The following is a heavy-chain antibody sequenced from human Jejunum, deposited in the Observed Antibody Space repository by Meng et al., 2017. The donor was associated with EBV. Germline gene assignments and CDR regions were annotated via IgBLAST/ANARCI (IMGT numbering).Heavy chain of an antibody. CDR1: GFSLSSSGMA. J-gene: IGHJ4*02. Sequence: QIPLRWSGPTLVKPTQTLTLTCHFSGFSLSSSGMAVGWIRQPPGKALEWLAIFYWDDDKRYSPSLKTRLTITKDTSKNQVVLTMTNMDPVDTATYYCAHSRAYYYDSRGHYIGYYFDYWGQGTLVTVSS. V-gene: IGHV2-5*02. CDR2: FYWDDDK. CDR3: AHSRAYYYDSRGHYIGYYFDY. D-gene: IGHD3-22*01.